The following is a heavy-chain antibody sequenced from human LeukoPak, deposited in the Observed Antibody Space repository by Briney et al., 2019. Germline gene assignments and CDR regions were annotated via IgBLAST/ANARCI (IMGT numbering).Heavy chain of an antibody. V-gene: IGHV1-18*01. CDR3: AREKYYGSGSYEFDP. CDR2: ISAYNGNT. CDR1: GYTFTSYG. Sequence: GASVKVSCKASGYTFTSYGISWVRQAPGQGLEWMGWISAYNGNTNYAQKLQGRVTMTTDTSTSTAYMELRSLRSDDTAVYYCAREKYYGSGSYEFDPWGQGTLVTVSS. J-gene: IGHJ5*02. D-gene: IGHD3-10*01.